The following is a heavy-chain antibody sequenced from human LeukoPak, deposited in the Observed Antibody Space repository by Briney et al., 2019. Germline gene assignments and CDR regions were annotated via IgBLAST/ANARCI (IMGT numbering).Heavy chain of an antibody. Sequence: GGSLRLSCAASGFTFSSYSMNWVCQAPGKGLEWVAVISYDGSNKYYADSVKGRFTISRDNSKNTLYLQMDSLRAEDTAVYYCARSYYYGSGSYYTGTFDYWGQGTLVTVSS. CDR2: ISYDGSNK. J-gene: IGHJ4*02. D-gene: IGHD3-10*01. CDR3: ARSYYYGSGSYYTGTFDY. V-gene: IGHV3-30*03. CDR1: GFTFSSYS.